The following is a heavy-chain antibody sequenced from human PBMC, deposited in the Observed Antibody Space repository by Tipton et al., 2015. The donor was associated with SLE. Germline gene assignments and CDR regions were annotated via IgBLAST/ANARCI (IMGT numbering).Heavy chain of an antibody. CDR2: IFHSGYT. CDR3: TRGSGAFDI. J-gene: IGHJ3*02. V-gene: IGHV4-4*02. Sequence: TLSLTCTVSGDSISSSKWWSWVRQPPGKGLEWIGEIFHSGYTSYHPSLRSRVTILIDTSKRHFSLKMTSMTAADTALYYCTRGSGAFDIWGQGTLVTVSS. CDR1: GDSISSSKW.